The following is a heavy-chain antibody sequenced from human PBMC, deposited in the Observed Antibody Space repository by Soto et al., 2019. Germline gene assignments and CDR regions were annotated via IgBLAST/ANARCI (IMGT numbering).Heavy chain of an antibody. CDR3: AKAAGPYQLLYTDFDP. Sequence: GGSLRLSCAASGFTFDDYAMHWVRQAPGKGLEWVSGISWNSGSIGYADSVKGRFTISRDNAKNSLYLQMNSLRAEDTALYYCAKAAGPYQLLYTDFDPWGQGTLVTVSS. CDR1: GFTFDDYA. V-gene: IGHV3-9*01. D-gene: IGHD2-2*02. J-gene: IGHJ5*02. CDR2: ISWNSGSI.